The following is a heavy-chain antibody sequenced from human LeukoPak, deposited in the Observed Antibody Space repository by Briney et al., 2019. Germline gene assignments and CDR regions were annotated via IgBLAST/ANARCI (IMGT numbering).Heavy chain of an antibody. CDR3: AREPPHTAMANYYGMDV. CDR2: IYSGGST. CDR1: GFTVSSNY. D-gene: IGHD5-18*01. Sequence: GGSLRLSCAASGFTVSSNYMSWVRQAPGKGLEWVSVIYSGGSTYYADSVKGRFTISRDNSKNTLYLQMNSLRAEDTAVYYCAREPPHTAMANYYGMDVWGQGTTVTVSS. V-gene: IGHV3-53*01. J-gene: IGHJ6*02.